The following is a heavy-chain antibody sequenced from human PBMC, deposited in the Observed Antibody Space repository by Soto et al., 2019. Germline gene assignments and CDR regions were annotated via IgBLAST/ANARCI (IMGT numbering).Heavy chain of an antibody. J-gene: IGHJ4*02. Sequence: PSETLSLTCDVSGGSISSGGYSWSWIRQPPGKGLEWIGYIYHSGSTYYNPSLKSRVTISVDRSKNQFSLKLSSVTAADTAVYYCAGGIAARPLGYWGQGTLVTVS. D-gene: IGHD6-6*01. CDR3: AGGIAARPLGY. V-gene: IGHV4-30-2*01. CDR1: GGSISSGGYS. CDR2: IYHSGST.